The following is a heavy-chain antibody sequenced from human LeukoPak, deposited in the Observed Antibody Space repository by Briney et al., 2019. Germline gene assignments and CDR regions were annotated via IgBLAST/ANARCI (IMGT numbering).Heavy chain of an antibody. Sequence: GGSLRLSCAASGFTFSDYALGWARQAPGRGLEWVATLSGSGAGTYYSDSVQGRFTISRDNSKNTLYLQMNSLRAEDTAVYYCANAPAGPTAWFDPWGQGTLVAVSS. CDR1: GFTFSDYA. J-gene: IGHJ5*02. V-gene: IGHV3-23*01. CDR3: ANAPAGPTAWFDP. CDR2: LSGSGAGT. D-gene: IGHD3-10*01.